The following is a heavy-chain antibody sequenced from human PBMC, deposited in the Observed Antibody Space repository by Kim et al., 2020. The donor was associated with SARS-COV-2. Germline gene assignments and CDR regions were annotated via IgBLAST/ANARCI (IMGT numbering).Heavy chain of an antibody. Sequence: SETLSLTCTVSGGSITRTSYYWGWIRQPPGEKMEWIASMYHTGSSYYNPALGSRVTISVDTSKNQFSLILHSVTAAATAIYYCARSWFGEFFPGCFEPWG. J-gene: IGHJ5*02. CDR2: MYHTGSS. V-gene: IGHV4-39*01. D-gene: IGHD3-10*01. CDR1: GGSITRTSYY. CDR3: ARSWFGEFFPGCFEP.